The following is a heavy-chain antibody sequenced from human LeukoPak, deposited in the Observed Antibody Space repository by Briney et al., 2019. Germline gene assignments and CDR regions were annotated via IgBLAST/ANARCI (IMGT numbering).Heavy chain of an antibody. CDR1: GGSISSGSYY. CDR2: IYTSGST. CDR3: ARSHYYYDSSGYYSDY. Sequence: PSETLSLTCTVSGGSISSGSYYWSWIRQPAGKGLEWIGRIYTSGSTNYNPSLKSRVTISVDTSKNQFSLKLSSVTAADTAVYYRARSHYYYDSSGYYSDYWGQGTLLTVSS. J-gene: IGHJ4*02. V-gene: IGHV4-61*02. D-gene: IGHD3-22*01.